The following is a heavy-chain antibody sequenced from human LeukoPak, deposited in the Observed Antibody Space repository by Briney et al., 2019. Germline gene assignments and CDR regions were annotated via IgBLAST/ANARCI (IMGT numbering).Heavy chain of an antibody. CDR1: GGTFSSYT. J-gene: IGHJ6*04. CDR3: ARSHLRALTRQMDV. D-gene: IGHD4-11*01. CDR2: TIPILGIA. V-gene: IGHV1-69*02. Sequence: SVKVSCKASGGTFSSYTISWVRQAPGQGLEWMGRTIPILGIANYAQKFQGRVTITADKSTSTAYMELSSLRSEDTAVYYCARSHLRALTRQMDVWGKGTTVTVSS.